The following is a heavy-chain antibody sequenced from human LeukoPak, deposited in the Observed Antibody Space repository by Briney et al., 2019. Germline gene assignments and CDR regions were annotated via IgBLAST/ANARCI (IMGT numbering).Heavy chain of an antibody. CDR1: GYTFTGYY. CDR2: MNPNTGGT. CDR3: ARDKGGNYYTPDN. V-gene: IGHV1-2*02. D-gene: IGHD1-26*01. Sequence: ASVKVSCTASGYTFTGYYIHWVRQAPGQGLEWMGWMNPNTGGTNYAQKFQGRVTMTRDTSTSTASMDLSRLTSDDTAVYFCARDKGGNYYTPDNWGQGTLVTVSS. J-gene: IGHJ4*02.